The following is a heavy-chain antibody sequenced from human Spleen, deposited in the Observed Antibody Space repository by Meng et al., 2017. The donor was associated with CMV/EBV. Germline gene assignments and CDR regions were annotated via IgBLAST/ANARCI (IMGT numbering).Heavy chain of an antibody. D-gene: IGHD1-14*01. CDR2: ISYDGSNK. J-gene: IGHJ4*02. CDR1: GFTFSSYA. Sequence: GESLKISCAASGFTFSSYAMHWVRQAPGKGLEWVAVISYDGSNKYYADSVKGRFTISRDNSKNTLYLQMNSLRAEDTAVYYCASGPGFNLPADYWGQGTLVTVSS. V-gene: IGHV3-30*04. CDR3: ASGPGFNLPADY.